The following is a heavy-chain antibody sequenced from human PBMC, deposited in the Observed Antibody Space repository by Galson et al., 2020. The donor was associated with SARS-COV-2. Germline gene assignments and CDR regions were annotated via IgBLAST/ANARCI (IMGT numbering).Heavy chain of an antibody. J-gene: IGHJ3*02. V-gene: IGHV4-59*11. CDR2: IYYSGST. D-gene: IGHD6-19*01. CDR1: GGSISSHY. CDR3: ARAPRQWLAPVNAFDI. Sequence: SETLSLTCTVSGGSISSHYWSWIRQPPGKGLEWIGYIYYSGSTNYNPSLKSRVTISVDTSKNQFSLKLSSVTAADTAVYYCARAPRQWLAPVNAFDIWCQGTMVTVSS.